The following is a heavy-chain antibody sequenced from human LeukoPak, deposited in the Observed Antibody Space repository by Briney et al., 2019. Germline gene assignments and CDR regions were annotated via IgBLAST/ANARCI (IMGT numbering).Heavy chain of an antibody. J-gene: IGHJ4*02. V-gene: IGHV3-20*04. CDR1: GFPFDDYG. D-gene: IGHD3-22*01. CDR2: INWNGGST. CDR3: ARDLYRIVVVPHYFDY. Sequence: GGSLRLSCAASGFPFDDYGMTWVRQAPGKGLEWVSGINWNGGSTGYADSVKGRFTISRDNAKNSLYLQMNSLRAEDTAVYYCARDLYRIVVVPHYFDYWGQGTLVTVSS.